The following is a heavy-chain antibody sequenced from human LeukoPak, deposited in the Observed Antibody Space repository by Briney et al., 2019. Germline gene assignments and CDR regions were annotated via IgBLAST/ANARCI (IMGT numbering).Heavy chain of an antibody. CDR2: IRYDGSNK. V-gene: IGHV3-30*02. Sequence: GGSLRLSCAASGFTFSSYGMHWVRQAPGKGLEWVAFIRYDGSNKYYADSVKGRFTISRDNSKNALYLQMNSLRAEDTVVYYCAKEGEDTAMGDFDYWGQGTLVTVSS. CDR1: GFTFSSYG. D-gene: IGHD5-18*01. J-gene: IGHJ4*02. CDR3: AKEGEDTAMGDFDY.